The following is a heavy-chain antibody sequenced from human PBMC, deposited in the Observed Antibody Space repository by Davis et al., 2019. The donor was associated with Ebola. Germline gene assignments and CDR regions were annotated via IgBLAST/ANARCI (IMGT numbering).Heavy chain of an antibody. CDR3: ARDPYYYGMDV. CDR1: GFTFSRYG. Sequence: GESLKISCAASGFTFSRYGMHWVRQAPGKGLEWVANIKQDGSGKYYVDSVKGRFTISRDNAKNSLYLQMNSLRAEDTAVYYCARDPYYYGMDVWGQGTTVTVSS. CDR2: IKQDGSGK. J-gene: IGHJ6*02. V-gene: IGHV3-7*01.